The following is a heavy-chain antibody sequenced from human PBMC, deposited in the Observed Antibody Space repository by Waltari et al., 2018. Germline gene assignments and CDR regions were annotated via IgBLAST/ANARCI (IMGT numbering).Heavy chain of an antibody. V-gene: IGHV3-74*01. CDR2: INSDGSST. Sequence: EVQLVESGGALVQPGGALRLSCAAPGFTCSSYWMRWVRQPPGKGRVWVSRINSDGSSTSYADSVKGRFTISRDNAKNTLYLQMNSLRAEDTAVYYCAREGVDSGAFDIWGQGTMVTVSS. CDR1: GFTCSSYW. J-gene: IGHJ3*02. D-gene: IGHD5-18*01. CDR3: AREGVDSGAFDI.